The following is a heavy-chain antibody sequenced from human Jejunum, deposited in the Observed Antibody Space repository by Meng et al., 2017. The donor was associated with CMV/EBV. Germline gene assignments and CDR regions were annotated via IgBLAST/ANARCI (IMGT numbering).Heavy chain of an antibody. Sequence: FGDHCMDWGRQAPGKGLEWVGRVRNKRRSYTTEYAASVKGRFTVSRDDSKKSLYLQMNSLKTEDTAIYYCATLGYCSGTNCYTSDYWGQGTLVTVSS. D-gene: IGHD2-2*02. CDR1: FGDHC. V-gene: IGHV3-72*01. CDR2: VRNKRRSYTT. CDR3: ATLGYCSGTNCYTSDY. J-gene: IGHJ4*02.